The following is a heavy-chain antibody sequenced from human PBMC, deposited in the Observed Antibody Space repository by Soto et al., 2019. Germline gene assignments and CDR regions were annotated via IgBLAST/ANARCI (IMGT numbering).Heavy chain of an antibody. J-gene: IGHJ5*02. V-gene: IGHV3-48*03. CDR1: GFTFSSYE. Sequence: PGGSLRLSCAASGFTFSSYEMNWVRQAPGKGLEWVSYISSSGSTIYYADSVKGRFTISRDNAKNSLYLQMNSLRAEDTAVYYCARGNYDYVWGSYRNNWFDPWGQGTLVTVSS. CDR3: ARGNYDYVWGSYRNNWFDP. D-gene: IGHD3-16*02. CDR2: ISSSGSTI.